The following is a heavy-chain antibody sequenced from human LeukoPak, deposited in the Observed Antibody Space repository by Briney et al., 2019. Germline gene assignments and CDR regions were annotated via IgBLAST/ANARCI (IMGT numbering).Heavy chain of an antibody. V-gene: IGHV1-8*02. CDR2: MNPNSGNT. D-gene: IGHD3-10*01. CDR1: GYTFTDYF. Sequence: ASVKVSCKASGYTFTDYFMHWVRQAPGQGLEWMGWMNPNSGNTGYAQKFQGRVTMTRNTSISTAYMELSSLRSEDTAVYYCAREGVVGLSWGQGTLVTVSS. J-gene: IGHJ5*02. CDR3: AREGVVGLS.